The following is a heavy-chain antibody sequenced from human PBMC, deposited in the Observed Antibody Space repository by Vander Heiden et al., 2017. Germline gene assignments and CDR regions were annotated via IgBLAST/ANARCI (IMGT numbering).Heavy chain of an antibody. J-gene: IGHJ3*02. V-gene: IGHV4-34*01. Sequence: QVQLQQCGAGLLKPSETLSLTFAVYGGSFSGYYWSWIRQPPGKGLEWIGEINHSGSTNYNPSLKSRVTISVDTSKNQFSLKLSSVTAADTAVYYCARIQSNDAFDIWGQGTMVTVSS. CDR3: ARIQSNDAFDI. CDR1: GGSFSGYY. D-gene: IGHD4-4*01. CDR2: INHSGST.